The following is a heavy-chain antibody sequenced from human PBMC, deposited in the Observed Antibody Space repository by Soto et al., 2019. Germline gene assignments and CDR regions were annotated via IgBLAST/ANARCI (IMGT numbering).Heavy chain of an antibody. Sequence: QVQLVESGGGVVQPGRSLRLSCAASGFTFSSYAMHWVRQAPGKGLEWVAVISYDGSNKYYADSVKGRFTIPRDNSKNTLYLQMNSLRAEDTAVYYCARDNDYWGQGTLVTVSS. V-gene: IGHV3-30-3*01. CDR1: GFTFSSYA. CDR3: ARDNDY. J-gene: IGHJ4*02. CDR2: ISYDGSNK.